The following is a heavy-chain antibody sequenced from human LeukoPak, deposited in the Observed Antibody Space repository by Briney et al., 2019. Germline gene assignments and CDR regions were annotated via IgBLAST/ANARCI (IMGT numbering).Heavy chain of an antibody. J-gene: IGHJ3*02. V-gene: IGHV1-69*04. CDR1: GGTFSSYA. CDR2: IIPILGIA. D-gene: IGHD3-22*01. Sequence: SVKVSCKASGGTFSSYAISWVRQAPGQGLEWMGRIIPILGIANYAQKFQGRVTITADKSTSTAYMELSSLRSEDTAVYYCARVADRAGYYDSTGYRDDAFHIWGQGTMVTVSS. CDR3: ARVADRAGYYDSTGYRDDAFHI.